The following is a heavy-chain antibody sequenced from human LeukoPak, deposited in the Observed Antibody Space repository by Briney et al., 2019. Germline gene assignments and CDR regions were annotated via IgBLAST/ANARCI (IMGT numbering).Heavy chain of an antibody. CDR1: DDSISTNSYY. D-gene: IGHD5-24*01. Sequence: SETLSLTCTVSDDSISTNSYYWTWIRQPPGKGLEWVASLHYSGTPYYSPSLSSRISIFVDTSKRQFSLHVRSVTASDTAMYYCSRGDDSYKQGNFWGQGTLVTVSS. V-gene: IGHV4-39*01. CDR2: LHYSGTP. J-gene: IGHJ4*02. CDR3: SRGDDSYKQGNF.